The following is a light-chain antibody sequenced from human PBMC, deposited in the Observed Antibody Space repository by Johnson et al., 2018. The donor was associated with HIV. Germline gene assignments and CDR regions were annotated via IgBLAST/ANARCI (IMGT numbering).Light chain of an antibody. J-gene: IGLJ1*01. Sequence: QAVLTQPPSVSAAPGQKVTISCSGSSSNIGNNYVSWYQQLPGTAPKLLIYDNNKRPSGIPDRFSGSKSDTSATLAITGLQTGAEADYFCGTWASSLSAGTRYVFGTGTKVTVL. CDR2: DNN. V-gene: IGLV1-51*01. CDR1: SSNIGNNY. CDR3: GTWASSLSAGTRYV.